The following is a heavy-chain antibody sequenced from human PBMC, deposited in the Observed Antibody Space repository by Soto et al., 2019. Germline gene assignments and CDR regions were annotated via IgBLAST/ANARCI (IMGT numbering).Heavy chain of an antibody. Sequence: QVQLQESGPGLVKPSQTLSLTCTVSGGSISSGDYYWSWIRQPPGKGLEWIGYIYYSGSTYYNPSLKSRVTIPVDTSKNQFSLKLSSVTAADTAVYYCAREGDYVLPTFASGYGMDVWGQGTTVTVSS. V-gene: IGHV4-30-4*01. CDR1: GGSISSGDYY. CDR3: AREGDYVLPTFASGYGMDV. J-gene: IGHJ6*02. D-gene: IGHD3-16*01. CDR2: IYYSGST.